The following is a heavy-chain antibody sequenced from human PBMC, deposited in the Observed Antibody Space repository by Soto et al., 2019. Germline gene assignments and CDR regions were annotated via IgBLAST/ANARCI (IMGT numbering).Heavy chain of an antibody. J-gene: IGHJ5*02. CDR2: INYSGTT. Sequence: QVQLQESGPGLVKPSQTLSLTCSVSGGSFSSDSFIWSWVRQFPGKGLEWIGYINYSGTTYYNPSLRSRITMSVDRSKSQFSLNLSSVTAADTAVYYCARRDRSGYSYWLDTWGQGTLVTVSS. V-gene: IGHV4-31*03. D-gene: IGHD3-22*01. CDR3: ARRDRSGYSYWLDT. CDR1: GGSFSSDSFI.